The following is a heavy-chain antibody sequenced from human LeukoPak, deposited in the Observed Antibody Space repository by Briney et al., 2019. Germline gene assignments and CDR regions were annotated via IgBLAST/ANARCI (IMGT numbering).Heavy chain of an antibody. CDR2: IYYSGST. D-gene: IGHD3-22*01. CDR1: GGSISSSSYY. J-gene: IGHJ4*02. CDR3: ARVYSSGYYLSFDY. Sequence: PSETLSLTCTVSGGSISSSSYYWGWVRQPPGKGLEWIGSIYYSGSTYYNPSLKSRVTISVDTSKNQFSLKLSSVTAADTAVYYCARVYSSGYYLSFDYWGQGTLVTVSS. V-gene: IGHV4-39*07.